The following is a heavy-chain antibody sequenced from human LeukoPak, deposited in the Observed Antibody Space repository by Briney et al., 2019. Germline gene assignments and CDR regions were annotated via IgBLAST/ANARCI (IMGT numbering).Heavy chain of an antibody. J-gene: IGHJ5*02. CDR1: GESFSNYY. Sequence: SETLSLTCAVYGESFSNYYWNWIRQSPGKGLEWIGEIKYGGTTNYNPSLKSRVTISIDTSKSQFSLKLTTVTAADTAVYYCARGRGWLYFERMSWFDPWGQGALVTVSS. CDR3: ARGRGWLYFERMSWFDP. D-gene: IGHD2/OR15-2a*01. CDR2: IKYGGTT. V-gene: IGHV4-34*01.